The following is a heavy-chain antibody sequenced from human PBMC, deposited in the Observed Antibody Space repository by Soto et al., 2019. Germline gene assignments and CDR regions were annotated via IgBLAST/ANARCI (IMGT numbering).Heavy chain of an antibody. J-gene: IGHJ5*02. CDR2: IYHSGST. V-gene: IGHV4-4*02. CDR3: AREVVDTAMVTSIWFDP. CDR1: GGSISSRNW. D-gene: IGHD5-18*01. Sequence: QVQLQESGPELVKPSGTLSLTCAVSGGSISSRNWWSWVRQPPGKGLKWIGEIYHSGSTNYNPSLKSRVTISVDKSKNQFSLKLSSVTAADTAVYYCAREVVDTAMVTSIWFDPWGQGTLVTVSS.